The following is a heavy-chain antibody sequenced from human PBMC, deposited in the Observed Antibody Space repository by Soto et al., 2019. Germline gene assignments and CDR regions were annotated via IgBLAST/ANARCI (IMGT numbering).Heavy chain of an antibody. CDR2: ISGSGGST. J-gene: IGHJ5*02. CDR3: ARVEAVASGNWFDP. CDR1: GFTFSSYA. D-gene: IGHD6-19*01. Sequence: PGGSLRLSCAASGFTFSSYAMSWVRQAPGKGLEWVSAISGSGGSTYYADSVKGRFTISRDNSKNTLYLQMNSLRAEDTAVYYCARVEAVASGNWFDPWGQGTLVTVSS. V-gene: IGHV3-23*01.